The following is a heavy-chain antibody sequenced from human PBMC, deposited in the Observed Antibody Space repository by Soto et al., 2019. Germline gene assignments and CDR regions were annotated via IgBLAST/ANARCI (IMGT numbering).Heavy chain of an antibody. Sequence: SATLSLTCFVSGGSIASSNYYWVWIRQPPGKGLEWIGSIYYLGITNYTPSLASRVTMSIDTSTNHFSLRLRSVTAVDTAGDDGARHSRECLEASGQRAFVTVYF. CDR3: ARHSRECLEASGQRAFVTVYF. CDR1: GGSIASSNYY. CDR2: IYYLGIT. D-gene: IGHD3-3*01. V-gene: IGHV4-39*01. J-gene: IGHJ4*01.